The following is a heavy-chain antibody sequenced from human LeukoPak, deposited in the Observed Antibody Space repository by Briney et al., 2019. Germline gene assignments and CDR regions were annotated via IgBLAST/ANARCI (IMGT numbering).Heavy chain of an antibody. J-gene: IGHJ4*02. CDR3: AKWYSSSWYRGYYFDY. Sequence: PGRSLRLSCSASGFTFDNYAMHWVRQAPMKGLEWVASINWRSDEIGYADSVKGRFTISRDNSKNTLYLQMNSLRAEDTAVYYCAKWYSSSWYRGYYFDYWGQGTLVTVSS. D-gene: IGHD6-13*01. CDR1: GFTFDNYA. V-gene: IGHV3-9*01. CDR2: INWRSDEI.